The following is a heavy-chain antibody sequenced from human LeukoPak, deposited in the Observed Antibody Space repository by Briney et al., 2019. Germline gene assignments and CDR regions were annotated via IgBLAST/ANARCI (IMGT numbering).Heavy chain of an antibody. CDR1: GFTFSSYE. Sequence: GGSLRLSCAASGFTFSSYEMNWVRQTPGKGLEWVSSISGSGDSTFYADSVKGRFSISRDNSKNTLYLQVNGLRTEDTAVYYCAKDRLLNCRGDCYIFDYWGQGTVVTVSS. CDR2: ISGSGDST. V-gene: IGHV3-23*01. J-gene: IGHJ4*02. CDR3: AKDRLLNCRGDCYIFDY. D-gene: IGHD2-21*02.